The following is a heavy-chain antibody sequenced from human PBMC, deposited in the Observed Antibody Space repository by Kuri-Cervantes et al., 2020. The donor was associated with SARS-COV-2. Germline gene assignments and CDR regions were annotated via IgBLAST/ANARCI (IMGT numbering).Heavy chain of an antibody. D-gene: IGHD1/OR15-1a*01. Sequence: GESLKISCAASGFTFNNYGMHWVRQAPGKGLEWVASISYEGSNKHYADSVKGRFTISRDYSRDTLYLQMNSLRAEDTAIYYCAKSDGTFMIYATRAAFDHWGQGSLVTVSS. J-gene: IGHJ4*02. CDR1: GFTFNNYG. V-gene: IGHV3-30*18. CDR3: AKSDGTFMIYATRAAFDH. CDR2: ISYEGSNK.